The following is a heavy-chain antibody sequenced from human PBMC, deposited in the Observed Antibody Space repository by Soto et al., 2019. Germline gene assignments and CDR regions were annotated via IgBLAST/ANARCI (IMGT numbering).Heavy chain of an antibody. V-gene: IGHV3-30*18. CDR1: GFTFSSYG. CDR3: AKGAVAAAGTNYYYGMDV. CDR2: ISYDGSNK. J-gene: IGHJ6*02. Sequence: GGSLRLSCAASGFTFSSYGMHWVRQAPGKGLEWVAVISYDGSNKYYADSVKGRFTISRDNSKNTLYLQMNSLRAEDTAVYYCAKGAVAAAGTNYYYGMDVWGQGTTVTVS. D-gene: IGHD6-13*01.